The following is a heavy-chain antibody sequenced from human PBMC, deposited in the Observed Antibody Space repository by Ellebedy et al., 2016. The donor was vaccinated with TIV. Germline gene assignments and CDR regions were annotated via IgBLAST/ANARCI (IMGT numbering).Heavy chain of an antibody. V-gene: IGHV1-24*01. D-gene: IGHD1-26*01. J-gene: IGHJ5*02. Sequence: ASVKVSXXVSGYTLTELSMHWVRQAPGKGLEWMGGFDPEDGETIYAQKFQGRVTMTEDTSTDTAYMELSSLRSEDTAVYYCATKGKGATADWFDPWGQGTLVTVSS. CDR3: ATKGKGATADWFDP. CDR1: GYTLTELS. CDR2: FDPEDGET.